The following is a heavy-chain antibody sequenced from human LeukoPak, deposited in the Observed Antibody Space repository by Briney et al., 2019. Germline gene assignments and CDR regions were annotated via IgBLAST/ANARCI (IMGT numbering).Heavy chain of an antibody. CDR1: GGSISSYY. Sequence: PSETLSLTCTVSGGSISSYYWSWIRQPPGKGLEWIGCIYYSGSTNYNPSLKSRVTISVDTSKNQFSLKLSSVTAADTAVYYCARDHYNRLDYWGQGTLVTVSS. J-gene: IGHJ4*02. D-gene: IGHD5-24*01. CDR3: ARDHYNRLDY. CDR2: IYYSGST. V-gene: IGHV4-59*01.